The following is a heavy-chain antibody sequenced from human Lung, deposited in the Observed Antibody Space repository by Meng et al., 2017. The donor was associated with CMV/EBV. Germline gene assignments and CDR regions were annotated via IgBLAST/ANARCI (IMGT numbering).Heavy chain of an antibody. CDR3: ARIPAAIGGYYYYGMDV. Sequence: SGXXLVXPTETLTLTCTVSGFSLSNARMGVSWIRQPPGKALEWLAHIFSNDEKSYSTSLKSRLTISKDTSKSQVVLTMTNMDPVDTATYYCARIPAAIGGYYYYGMDVWGQGXTVTVSS. CDR2: IFSNDEK. J-gene: IGHJ6*02. V-gene: IGHV2-26*01. D-gene: IGHD2-2*01. CDR1: GFSLSNARMG.